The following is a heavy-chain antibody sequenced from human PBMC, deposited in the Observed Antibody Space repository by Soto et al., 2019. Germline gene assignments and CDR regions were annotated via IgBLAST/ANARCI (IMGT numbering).Heavy chain of an antibody. CDR1: GYDFTTYG. D-gene: IGHD1-1*01. V-gene: IGHV1-18*01. CDR3: ARGRYGDY. J-gene: IGHJ4*02. CDR2: ISAHNGNT. Sequence: QVHLVQSGAEVKKPGASVKVSCKGSGYDFTTYGITWVRQAPGQGLEWMAWISAHNGNTDYAQKLQGRVTVTRDTCTSTAYMELRSLISDVTAVYYWARGRYGDYWCQGSLFTVSS.